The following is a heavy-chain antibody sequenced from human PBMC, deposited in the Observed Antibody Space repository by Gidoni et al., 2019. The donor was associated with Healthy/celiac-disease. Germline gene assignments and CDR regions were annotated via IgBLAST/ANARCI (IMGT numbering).Heavy chain of an antibody. CDR1: GFTFRSYS. J-gene: IGHJ3*02. V-gene: IGHV3-48*01. CDR2: IGRGSSTI. CDR3: ARGFLEWLFPDAFDI. Sequence: EVQLVESGGGLVQPGGSLRLSCSASGFTFRSYSMNWVRQAPGKGLEWVSYIGRGSSTISYADSVKGRFTISRDNAKNSLYLQMNSLRAEDTAVYYCARGFLEWLFPDAFDIWGQGTMVTVSS. D-gene: IGHD3-3*01.